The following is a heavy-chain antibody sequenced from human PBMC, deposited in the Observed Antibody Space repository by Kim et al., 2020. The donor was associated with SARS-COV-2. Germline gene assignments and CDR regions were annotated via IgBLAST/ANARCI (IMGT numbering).Heavy chain of an antibody. Sequence: ASVKVSCKASGYTFTGYYMHWVRQAPGQGLEWMGWINPNSGGTNYAQKFQGRVTMTRDTSISTVYMELSRLRSDDTAVYYCARTASGYSYGYYYYYGMDVWGQGTTVTVSS. J-gene: IGHJ6*02. CDR1: GYTFTGYY. V-gene: IGHV1-2*02. D-gene: IGHD5-18*01. CDR3: ARTASGYSYGYYYYYGMDV. CDR2: INPNSGGT.